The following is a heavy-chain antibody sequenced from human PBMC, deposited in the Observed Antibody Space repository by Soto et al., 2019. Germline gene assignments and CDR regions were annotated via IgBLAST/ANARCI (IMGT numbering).Heavy chain of an antibody. CDR2: TYYRSKWYN. CDR3: ARDFFPNSAAAPNWFDP. D-gene: IGHD2-2*01. V-gene: IGHV6-1*01. J-gene: IGHJ5*02. CDR1: GDSVSSNSAA. Sequence: PSQTLSLTCAISGDSVSSNSAAWNWTRQSPSRGLEWLGRTYYRSKWYNDYAVSVKSRITINPDTSKNQFSLQLNSVTPEDTAVYYCARDFFPNSAAAPNWFDPWGQGTLVTVSS.